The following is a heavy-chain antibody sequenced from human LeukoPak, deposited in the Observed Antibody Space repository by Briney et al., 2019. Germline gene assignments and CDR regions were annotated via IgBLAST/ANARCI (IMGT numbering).Heavy chain of an antibody. CDR1: GFTFSSYW. V-gene: IGHV3-7*03. D-gene: IGHD3-3*01. CDR2: IKQDGSEK. J-gene: IGHJ4*02. Sequence: GGSLRLSCAASGFTFSSYWMNWVRQAPGKGLEWVANIKQDGSEKYYVDSVKGRFTISRDNAKNSLYLQMNSLRAEDTALYYCVRYDFWSGAKGGDYWGRGTLVTVSS. CDR3: VRYDFWSGAKGGDY.